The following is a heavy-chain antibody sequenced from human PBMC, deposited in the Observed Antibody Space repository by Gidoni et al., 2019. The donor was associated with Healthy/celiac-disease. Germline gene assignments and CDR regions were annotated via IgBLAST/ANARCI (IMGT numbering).Heavy chain of an antibody. Sequence: QVQLQQWGAGLLKPSETLSLTCAVYGGSFSGYYWSWIRQPPGKGLEWIGEINHSGSTNYNPSLKSRVTISVDTSKNQFSLKLSSVTAADTAVYYCARGGVVVAASHWFDPWGQGTLVTVSS. J-gene: IGHJ5*02. D-gene: IGHD2-15*01. CDR3: ARGGVVVAASHWFDP. CDR1: GGSFSGYY. V-gene: IGHV4-34*01. CDR2: INHSGST.